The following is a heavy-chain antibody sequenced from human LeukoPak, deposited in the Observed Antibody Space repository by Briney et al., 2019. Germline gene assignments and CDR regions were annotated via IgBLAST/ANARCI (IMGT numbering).Heavy chain of an antibody. CDR2: INPNSGGT. D-gene: IGHD6-13*01. J-gene: IGHJ5*02. CDR1: GYTFTGYY. Sequence: ASVKVSCKASGYTFTGYYMHWVRQAPGQGLEWMGWINPNSGGTNYAQKFQGRVTMTRDTSISTAYMELSRLRSDDTAVYYCARDVGSWYYNWFDPWGQGTLVTVSS. CDR3: ARDVGSWYYNWFDP. V-gene: IGHV1-2*02.